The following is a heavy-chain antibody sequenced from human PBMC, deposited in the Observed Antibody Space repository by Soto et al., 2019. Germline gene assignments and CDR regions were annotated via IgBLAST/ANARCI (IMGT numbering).Heavy chain of an antibody. D-gene: IGHD1-20*01. J-gene: IGHJ5*02. CDR2: IYVTGAV. CDR1: GAALNSGNYY. V-gene: IGHV4-31*03. CDR3: ARLRIDTNNYKWVDP. Sequence: TLSLTVSVSGAALNSGNYYWSWIRQVPGKGLEWIGHIYVTGAVDYNPSLRDRLTISQDTSERQFSMNLRLVTAADTAVYYCARLRIDTNNYKWVDPWGQGTLVTVSS.